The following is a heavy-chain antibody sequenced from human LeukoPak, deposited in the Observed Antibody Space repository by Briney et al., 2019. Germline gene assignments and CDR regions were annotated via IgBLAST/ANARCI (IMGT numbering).Heavy chain of an antibody. CDR2: INPNSGGT. CDR1: GYTFTGYY. V-gene: IGHV1-2*02. CDR3: ERVYGTGYYYDSSGYSYYFDY. J-gene: IGHJ4*02. Sequence: ASVKVSCKASGYTFTGYYMHWVRQAPGQGLEWMGWINPNSGGTNYAQKFRGRVTMTRDTSISTAYMELSRLRSDDTAVYYCERVYGTGYYYDSSGYSYYFDYWGQGTLVTVSS. D-gene: IGHD3-22*01.